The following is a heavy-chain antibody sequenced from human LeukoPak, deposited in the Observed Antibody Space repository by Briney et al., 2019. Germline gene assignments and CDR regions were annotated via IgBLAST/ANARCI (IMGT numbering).Heavy chain of an antibody. Sequence: GGSLRLSCAASGFTFSSYAMSWVRQAPGRGLEWVLGISGSGGSTSYADSVKGRFTISRDISKNTLYLQMNSLRAEDTAVYFCAKTYGDYIQRPLDYWGQGTLVTVSS. J-gene: IGHJ4*02. CDR1: GFTFSSYA. D-gene: IGHD4-17*01. V-gene: IGHV3-23*01. CDR2: ISGSGGST. CDR3: AKTYGDYIQRPLDY.